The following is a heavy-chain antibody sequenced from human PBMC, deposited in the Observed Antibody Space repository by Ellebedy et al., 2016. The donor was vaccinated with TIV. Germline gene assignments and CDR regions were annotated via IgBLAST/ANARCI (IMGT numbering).Heavy chain of an antibody. Sequence: SQTLSLTCAVSGYSISSNNWWGWIRQPPGKGLEWIGYIYYSGSIYYNPSLKSRVTMLVDMSKNQFSLKLSSVTAVYTALYYCARIGYCSTASCSGAFDIWGQGTMVTVSS. CDR1: GYSISSNNW. CDR3: ARIGYCSTASCSGAFDI. CDR2: IYYSGSI. D-gene: IGHD2-2*01. V-gene: IGHV4-28*02. J-gene: IGHJ3*02.